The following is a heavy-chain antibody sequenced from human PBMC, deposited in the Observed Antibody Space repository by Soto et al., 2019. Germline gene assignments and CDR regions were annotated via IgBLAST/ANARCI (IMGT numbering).Heavy chain of an antibody. V-gene: IGHV1-18*01. Sequence: ASLKVSCKTSGYTFSNYGITWVRQAPGQPLEWLGWISLYSDGTNYAQKFQGRVSMATDTSTTTAYMELRSLRSDDTAVYYCARVVPGAEAWFGPWGQGTLVTVSS. CDR1: GYTFSNYG. CDR2: ISLYSDGT. CDR3: ARVVPGAEAWFGP. J-gene: IGHJ5*02. D-gene: IGHD2-2*01.